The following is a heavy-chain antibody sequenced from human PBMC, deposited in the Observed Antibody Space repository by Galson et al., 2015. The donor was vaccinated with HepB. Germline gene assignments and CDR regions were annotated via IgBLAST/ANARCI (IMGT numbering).Heavy chain of an antibody. V-gene: IGHV4-61*02. J-gene: IGHJ6*03. CDR1: GGSISSGSDY. D-gene: IGHD3-3*01. Sequence: LSLTCTVSGGSISSGSDYWSWIRQPAGKGLEWIGRIYTSGSTNYNPSLQSRVTMSVDTSKNQFSLKLSSVTAADTAVYYCARVTSGFWSGYHSLAAIGHYYYMDVWGKGTTVTVS. CDR3: ARVTSGFWSGYHSLAAIGHYYYMDV. CDR2: IYTSGST.